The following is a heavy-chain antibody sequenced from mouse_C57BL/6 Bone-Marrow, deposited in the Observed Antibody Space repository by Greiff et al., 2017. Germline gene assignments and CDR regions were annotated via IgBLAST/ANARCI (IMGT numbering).Heavy chain of an antibody. D-gene: IGHD2-5*01. V-gene: IGHV10-1*01. CDR1: GFSFNTYA. CDR3: VRQGYSNYVWYFDV. J-gene: IGHJ1*03. Sequence: EVKLMESGGGLVQPKGSLKLSCAASGFSFNTYAMNWVRQAPGKGLEWVARIRSKSNNYATYYADSVKDRFTISRDDSESMLYLQMNNLKTEDTAMYYCVRQGYSNYVWYFDVWGTGTTVTVSS. CDR2: IRSKSNNYAT.